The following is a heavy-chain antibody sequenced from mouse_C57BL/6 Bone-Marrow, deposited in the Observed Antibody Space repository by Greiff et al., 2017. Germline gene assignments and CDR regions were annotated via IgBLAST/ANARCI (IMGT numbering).Heavy chain of an antibody. CDR2: IDPANGNT. D-gene: IGHD1-1*01. CDR1: GFNIKNTY. Sequence: VQLQQSVAELVRPGASVKLSCTASGFNIKNTYMHWVKQRPEQGLEWIGRIDPANGNTKYAPKFQGEATITADTSSNTAYLQLSSLTSEDTAIYYCALIYYYGSSYGNYAMDYWGQGTSVTVSS. V-gene: IGHV14-3*01. CDR3: ALIYYYGSSYGNYAMDY. J-gene: IGHJ4*01.